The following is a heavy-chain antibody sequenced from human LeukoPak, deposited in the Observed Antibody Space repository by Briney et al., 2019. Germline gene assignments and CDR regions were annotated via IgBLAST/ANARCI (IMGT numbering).Heavy chain of an antibody. CDR2: IRSKAYGGTT. D-gene: IGHD4-17*01. CDR3: ARDQLGGDPGNYYYYYMDV. V-gene: IGHV3-49*04. CDR1: GFTFGDYA. Sequence: GGSLRLSCTASGFTFGDYAMSWVRQAPGKGLEWVGFIRSKAYGGTTEYAASVKGRFSISREDSKSIVYLQMNSLKTEDTAVYYCARDQLGGDPGNYYYYYMDVWGKGTTVTVSS. J-gene: IGHJ6*03.